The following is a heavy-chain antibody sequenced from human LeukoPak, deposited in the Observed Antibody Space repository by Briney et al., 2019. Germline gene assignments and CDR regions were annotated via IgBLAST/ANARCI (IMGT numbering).Heavy chain of an antibody. D-gene: IGHD2/OR15-2a*01. Sequence: GASVKVSCKASGYTFTKYGISWVRQAPGQGLEWMGWISAYNGNTNYAQKVQGRVTMTTDTSTSTAYMELSSLRSEDTAVYYCARERRGIDRAFDIWGQGTMVTVSS. CDR2: ISAYNGNT. V-gene: IGHV1-18*01. CDR1: GYTFTKYG. J-gene: IGHJ3*02. CDR3: ARERRGIDRAFDI.